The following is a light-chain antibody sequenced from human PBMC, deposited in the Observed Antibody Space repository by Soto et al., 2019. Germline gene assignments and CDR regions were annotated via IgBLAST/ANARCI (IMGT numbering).Light chain of an antibody. CDR1: SSNVGSYKL. V-gene: IGLV2-23*02. Sequence: QSALTQPASVSGSPGQSITISCTGTSSNVGSYKLVSWYQQHPGKANKLMIFEVNKRPSVVYNRFSGYKSGNTASLTICGLKVEDEADYYGGSSGGSHTYVFGTGTKLTVL. CDR3: GSSGGSHTYV. CDR2: EVN. J-gene: IGLJ1*01.